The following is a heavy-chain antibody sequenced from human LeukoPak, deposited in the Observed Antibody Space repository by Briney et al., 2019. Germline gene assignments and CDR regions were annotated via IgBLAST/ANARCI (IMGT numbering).Heavy chain of an antibody. D-gene: IGHD3-22*01. J-gene: IGHJ2*01. CDR2: INPNSGGT. Sequence: ASVKVSCKASGYTFTGYYMHWVRQAPGQGLEWMGWINPNSGGTNYAQKFQGRVTMTRDTSISTAYMELSSLRSEDTAVYYCATSDSSGYPNSYWYFDLWGRGTLVTVSS. CDR3: ATSDSSGYPNSYWYFDL. CDR1: GYTFTGYY. V-gene: IGHV1-2*02.